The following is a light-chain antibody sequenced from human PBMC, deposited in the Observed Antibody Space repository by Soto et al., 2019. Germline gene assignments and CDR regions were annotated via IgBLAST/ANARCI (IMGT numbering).Light chain of an antibody. CDR2: DAS. CDR3: QQYEDLPLS. V-gene: IGKV1-33*01. CDR1: QDISNY. Sequence: DIQMTQSPSSLSASVGDRVTITCQASQDISNYLNWYQHKPGKPPKLPIYDASNLETGVPSRFSGNGSGTDFTFTISSLQTEDVATYYCQQYEDLPLSFGPGTKVDIK. J-gene: IGKJ3*01.